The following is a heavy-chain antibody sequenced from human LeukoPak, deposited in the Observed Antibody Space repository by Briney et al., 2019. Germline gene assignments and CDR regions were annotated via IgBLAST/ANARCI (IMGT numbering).Heavy chain of an antibody. CDR3: AKDMYGDFGGVDY. D-gene: IGHD4-17*01. J-gene: IGHJ4*02. V-gene: IGHV3-23*01. CDR1: GFTFSTYA. CDR2: IFNSGTST. Sequence: QPGGSLRLSCAASGFTFSTYAMTWVRQAPGKGLEWVSVIFNSGTSTYYADSVKGRFTISRDNSKNTLHLQMSSLRAEDTAVYYCAKDMYGDFGGVDYWGQGTLVTVSS.